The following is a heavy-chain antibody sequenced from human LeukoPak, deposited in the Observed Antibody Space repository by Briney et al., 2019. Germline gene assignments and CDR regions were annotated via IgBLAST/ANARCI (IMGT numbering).Heavy chain of an antibody. CDR2: IRFDGTKE. D-gene: IGHD4-17*01. CDR1: GFTFNSHG. CDR3: AKDNYYGDYEVTSIFGVD. Sequence: GGSLRLSCAASGFTFNSHGMHWVRQAPDKGLEGVAFIRFDGTKEYYADSVKGRFTISRDNSRNTLFLQMNSLRAEDTAIYYCAKDNYYGDYEVTSIFGVDWGQGTLVTVSS. J-gene: IGHJ4*02. V-gene: IGHV3-30*02.